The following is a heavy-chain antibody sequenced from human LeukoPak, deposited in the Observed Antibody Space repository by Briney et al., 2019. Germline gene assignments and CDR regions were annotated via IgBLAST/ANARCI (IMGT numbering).Heavy chain of an antibody. V-gene: IGHV3-23*01. J-gene: IGHJ5*02. Sequence: GGSLRLSCAASEFTFSDFAMIWVRQPPGKGLEWVSSTFQGGGEIHYADSVRGRFTISRDNSRSTLFLQMNRLRGEDTAIYYCATYRQVKLPFEAWGQGTLVTVSS. CDR2: TFQGGGEI. CDR3: ATYRQVKLPFEA. D-gene: IGHD5-18*01. CDR1: EFTFSDFA.